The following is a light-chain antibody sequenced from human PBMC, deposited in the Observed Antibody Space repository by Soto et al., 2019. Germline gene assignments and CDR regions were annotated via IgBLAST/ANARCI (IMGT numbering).Light chain of an antibody. Sequence: DIQLTQSPSFLSAFVGDTVTITCRASQAMSTYLAWYKQKPGKVPKLLIRSASTLQSGVPPRFSGGGSGTEFTLTISTLQPDDFGIYYCQQLNGYQLAFGGGTNVQIK. V-gene: IGKV1-9*01. CDR2: SAS. CDR3: QQLNGYQLA. CDR1: QAMSTY. J-gene: IGKJ4*01.